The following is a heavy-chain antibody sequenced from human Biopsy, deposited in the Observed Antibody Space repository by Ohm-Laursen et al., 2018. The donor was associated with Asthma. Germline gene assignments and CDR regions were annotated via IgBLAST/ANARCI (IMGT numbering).Heavy chain of an antibody. CDR1: GYTFIGWH. D-gene: IGHD3-10*01. CDR2: INPNSGGT. CDR3: ASETGHSYGSGSEYYFDY. J-gene: IGHJ4*02. V-gene: IGHV1-2*06. Sequence: ASVKVSCKASGYTFIGWHINWVRQAPGQGLEWMGRINPNSGGTNYAQKFQGRVTMTRDTSISTAYMEVSRLRSDDTAVYYCASETGHSYGSGSEYYFDYRGLGTLVTVSS.